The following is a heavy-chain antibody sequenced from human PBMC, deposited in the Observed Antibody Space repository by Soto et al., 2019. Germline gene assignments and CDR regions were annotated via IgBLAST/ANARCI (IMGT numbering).Heavy chain of an antibody. V-gene: IGHV3-21*01. Sequence: GGSLRLSCAASGFTFSSYSMNWVRQAPGKGLEWVSSISSSSSYIYYADSVKGRFTISRDNAKNSLYLQMNSLRAEDTAVYYCARDVPYCSGGSCYFDYWGQGTLVTVSS. D-gene: IGHD2-15*01. CDR1: GFTFSSYS. CDR2: ISSSSSYI. J-gene: IGHJ4*02. CDR3: ARDVPYCSGGSCYFDY.